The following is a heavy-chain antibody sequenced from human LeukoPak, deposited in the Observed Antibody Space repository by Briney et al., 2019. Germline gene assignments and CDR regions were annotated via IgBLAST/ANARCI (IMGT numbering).Heavy chain of an antibody. CDR1: GFTVSSNY. CDR3: ASERSSSWSYYFDY. CDR2: IYSGGST. Sequence: PGGSLRLSCAASGFTVSSNYMSWVRQAPGKGLEWVSVIYSGGSTYYADSVKGRFTISRDNSKNTLYLQMNSLRAEDTAVYYCASERSSSWSYYFDYWGQGTLVTVSS. D-gene: IGHD6-13*01. J-gene: IGHJ4*02. V-gene: IGHV3-53*01.